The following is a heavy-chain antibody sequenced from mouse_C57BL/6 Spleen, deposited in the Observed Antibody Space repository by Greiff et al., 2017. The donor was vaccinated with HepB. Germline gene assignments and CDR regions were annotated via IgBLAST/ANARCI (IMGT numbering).Heavy chain of an antibody. CDR3: ARDGNYTSWYFDV. J-gene: IGHJ1*03. CDR2: IDPSDSET. CDR1: GYTFTSYW. D-gene: IGHD2-1*01. V-gene: IGHV1-52*01. Sequence: QQSCKASGYTFTSYWMHWVKQRPIQGLEWIGNIDPSDSETHYNRKFKDKATLTVDKSSSTAYMQLSSLTSEDSAVYYCARDGNYTSWYFDVWGTGTTVTVSS.